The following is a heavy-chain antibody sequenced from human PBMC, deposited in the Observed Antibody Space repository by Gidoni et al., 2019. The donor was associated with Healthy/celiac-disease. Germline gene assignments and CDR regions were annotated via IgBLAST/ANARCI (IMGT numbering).Heavy chain of an antibody. Sequence: QVQLQESGPGLVKPSQTLSLTCTVSGGSISSGSYYWSWIRQPAGKGLEWIGRIYTSGSTNYNPSLKSRVTISVDTSKNQFSLNLSSVTAADTAVYYCARGPWDWGQGTLDTVSS. D-gene: IGHD7-27*01. CDR2: IYTSGST. J-gene: IGHJ4*02. CDR1: GGSISSGSYY. V-gene: IGHV4-61*02. CDR3: ARGPWD.